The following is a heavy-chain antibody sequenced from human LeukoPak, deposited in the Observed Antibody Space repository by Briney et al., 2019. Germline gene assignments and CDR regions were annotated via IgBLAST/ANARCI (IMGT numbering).Heavy chain of an antibody. CDR3: ARGGPGDY. Sequence: SETLSPTCTVSGGSISSGDYYWSWIRQPPGKGLEWIGYIYYSGSTYYNPSLKSRVTISVDTSKNQFSLKLSSVTAADTAVYYWARGGPGDYWGQGTLVNVSS. D-gene: IGHD5-12*01. CDR1: GGSISSGDYY. CDR2: IYYSGST. V-gene: IGHV4-30-4*01. J-gene: IGHJ4*02.